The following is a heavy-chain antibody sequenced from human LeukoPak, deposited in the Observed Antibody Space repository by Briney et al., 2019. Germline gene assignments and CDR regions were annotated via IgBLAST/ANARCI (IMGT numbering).Heavy chain of an antibody. D-gene: IGHD6-19*01. CDR3: ARGSSGWYREFDY. V-gene: IGHV1-69*01. Sequence: SVKVSCKASGGTFSSYAISWVRQAPGQGLEWMGGIIPIFGTANYAQKFQGRVTITADGSTSTAYMELSSLRSEDTAVYYCARGSSGWYREFDYWGQGTLVTVSS. J-gene: IGHJ4*02. CDR2: IIPIFGTA. CDR1: GGTFSSYA.